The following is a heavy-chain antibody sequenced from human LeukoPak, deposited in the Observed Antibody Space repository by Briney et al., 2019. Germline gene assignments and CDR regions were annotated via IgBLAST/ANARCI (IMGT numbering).Heavy chain of an antibody. CDR1: GGSFSGYY. CDR3: ARVVSGNDAFDI. D-gene: IGHD1-20*01. CDR2: IYYSGST. V-gene: IGHV4-34*01. J-gene: IGHJ3*02. Sequence: SETLSLTCAVYGGSFSGYYWGWIRQPPGKGLEWIGSIYYSGSTYYNPSLKSRVTISVDTSKNQFSLKLSSVTAADTAVYYCARVVSGNDAFDIWGQGTMVTVSS.